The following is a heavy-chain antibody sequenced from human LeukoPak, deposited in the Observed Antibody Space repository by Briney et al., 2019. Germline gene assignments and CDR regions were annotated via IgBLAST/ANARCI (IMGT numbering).Heavy chain of an antibody. D-gene: IGHD3-3*01. CDR3: ARQFWSGYYAFDI. CDR1: GGSISSSSYN. Sequence: PSETLSLTCTVSGGSISSSSYNWGWIRQPPGKGLEWIGSIYYSGSTYYNPSLKSRVTISVDTSKNQFSLKLSSVTAAGTAVYYCARQFWSGYYAFDIWGQGTMVTVSS. J-gene: IGHJ3*02. V-gene: IGHV4-39*01. CDR2: IYYSGST.